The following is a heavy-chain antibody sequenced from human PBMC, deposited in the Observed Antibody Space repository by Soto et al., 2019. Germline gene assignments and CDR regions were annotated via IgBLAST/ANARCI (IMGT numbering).Heavy chain of an antibody. J-gene: IGHJ5*02. CDR2: IKSKTDGGTT. CDR1: GFTFSNAW. D-gene: IGHD2-21*02. V-gene: IGHV3-15*01. Sequence: EVQLVESGGGLVKPGGSLRLSCAASGFTFSNAWMSWVRQAPGKGLEWVGRIKSKTDGGTTDYAAPVKGRFTISRDDSKNTLYLQMNSLKTEDTAVYYCTTEIGVVTFSGWFDPWGQGTLVTVSS. CDR3: TTEIGVVTFSGWFDP.